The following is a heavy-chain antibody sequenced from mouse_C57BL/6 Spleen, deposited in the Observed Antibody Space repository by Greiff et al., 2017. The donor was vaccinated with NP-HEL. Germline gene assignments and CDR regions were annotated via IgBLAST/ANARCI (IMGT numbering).Heavy chain of an antibody. J-gene: IGHJ1*03. D-gene: IGHD1-1*01. V-gene: IGHV1-81*01. CDR3: ARDGHYYGSSYWYFDV. CDR2: IYPRSGNT. Sequence: VQLQQSGAELARPGASVKLSCKASGYTFTSYGISWVKQRTGQGLEWIGEIYPRSGNTYYNEKFKGKATLTADKSSSTAYMELRSLTSEDSAVYFCARDGHYYGSSYWYFDVWGTGTTVTVSS. CDR1: GYTFTSYG.